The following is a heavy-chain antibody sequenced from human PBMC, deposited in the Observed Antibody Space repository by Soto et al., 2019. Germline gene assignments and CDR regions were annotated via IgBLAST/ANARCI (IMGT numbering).Heavy chain of an antibody. CDR1: GGSISSSSYY. J-gene: IGHJ4*02. Sequence: SETLSLTCTVSGGSISSSSYYWGWIRQPPGKGLEWIGSIYYSGSTYYNPSLKSRVTISVDTSKNQFSLKLSSVTAADTAVYYCARHASGQTGCVNYWGQGTLVTVSS. D-gene: IGHD2-8*02. V-gene: IGHV4-39*01. CDR2: IYYSGST. CDR3: ARHASGQTGCVNY.